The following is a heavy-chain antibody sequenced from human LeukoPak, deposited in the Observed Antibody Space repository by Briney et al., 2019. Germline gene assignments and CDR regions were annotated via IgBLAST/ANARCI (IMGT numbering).Heavy chain of an antibody. D-gene: IGHD3-16*01. J-gene: IGHJ4*02. CDR3: AKDRGLIAYYFDY. Sequence: GGSLRLFCAASGFTFSSYVMHWVRQAPGKGLEWVTLISYDGSDKYYADSVKGRFTISRDNSKNTLYLQMNSLRAEDTAVYYCAKDRGLIAYYFDYWGQRTLVTVSS. CDR2: ISYDGSDK. V-gene: IGHV3-30*18. CDR1: GFTFSSYV.